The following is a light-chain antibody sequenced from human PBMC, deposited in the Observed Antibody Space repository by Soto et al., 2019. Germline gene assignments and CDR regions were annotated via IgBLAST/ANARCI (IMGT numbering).Light chain of an antibody. CDR3: QHYNYWPYN. CDR1: QTIDNT. V-gene: IGKV3-15*01. CDR2: DAS. Sequence: EIVMTQSPATLSLSPGEIATLSCSASQTIDNTLAWYQRNPGQAPRLLIYDASTRATGVPARFSGSGSGTDFTLTISSLQSEDFAVYYCQHYNYWPYNFGQGTKVDNK. J-gene: IGKJ2*01.